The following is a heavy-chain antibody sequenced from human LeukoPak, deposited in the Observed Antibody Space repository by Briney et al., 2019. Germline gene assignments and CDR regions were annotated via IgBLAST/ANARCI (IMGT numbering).Heavy chain of an antibody. CDR3: ARDRSTSRYYHGMDV. CDR1: DSTFSSVS. V-gene: IGHV3-21*01. Sequence: AGGSLRLSCAASDSTFSSVSMRWVRQAPGKGLFWVAAISSRSAHIYYADSVKGRFTISRDNAKKSLYLEMNNLRADDTAVYYCARDRSTSRYYHGMDVWGPGTTVIVSS. J-gene: IGHJ6*02. CDR2: ISSRSAHI. D-gene: IGHD2-2*01.